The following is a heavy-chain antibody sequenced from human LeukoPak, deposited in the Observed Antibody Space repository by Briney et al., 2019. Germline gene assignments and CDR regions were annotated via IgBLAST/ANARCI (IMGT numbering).Heavy chain of an antibody. D-gene: IGHD2-15*01. CDR1: GGSFSGYY. CDR3: ARDALGYCSGGSCAWYFDL. Sequence: SETLSLTCAVYGGSFSGYYWSWIRQPPGKGLEWIGEINHSGSTNYNPSLKSRVTMSVDTSKNQFSLKLSSVTAADTAVHYCARDALGYCSGGSCAWYFDLWGRGTLVTVSS. V-gene: IGHV4-34*01. J-gene: IGHJ2*01. CDR2: INHSGST.